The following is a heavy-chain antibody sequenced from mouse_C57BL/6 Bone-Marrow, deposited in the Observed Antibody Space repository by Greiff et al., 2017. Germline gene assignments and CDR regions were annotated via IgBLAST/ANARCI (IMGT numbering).Heavy chain of an antibody. Sequence: EVQLQQSGPELVKPGASVKISCKASGYSFTDYNMNWVKQSNGKSLELIGVINPTYGTTSYNQKFKGKATLTVDQSSRTAYMQLNSLTSEDSAVYYCARGGKFLRSFAYWGQGTLVTVSA. D-gene: IGHD2-12*01. J-gene: IGHJ3*01. CDR3: ARGGKFLRSFAY. CDR2: INPTYGTT. V-gene: IGHV1-39*01. CDR1: GYSFTDYN.